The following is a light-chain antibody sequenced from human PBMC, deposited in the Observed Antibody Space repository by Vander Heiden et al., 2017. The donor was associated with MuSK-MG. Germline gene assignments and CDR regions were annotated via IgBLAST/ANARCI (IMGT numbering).Light chain of an antibody. CDR2: DVS. V-gene: IGLV2-11*01. CDR3: SSSAGSSVWV. J-gene: IGLJ1*01. Sequence: QSALSQPRAVSGSPGQSVTISCTGTGSDVGGYNYVAWYQQPLGEVPKRRREDVSKRPSGVPDRFSGSKSGNKESLTISGLQAEDDADYDCSSSAGSSVWVFGTGTKVTVL. CDR1: GSDVGGYNY.